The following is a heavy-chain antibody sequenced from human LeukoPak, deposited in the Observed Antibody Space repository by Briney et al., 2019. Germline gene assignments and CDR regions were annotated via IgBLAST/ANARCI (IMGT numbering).Heavy chain of an antibody. CDR1: GYTFTSYD. CDR2: MNPNSGNT. J-gene: IGHJ3*02. Sequence: ASVKLSCKASGYTFTSYDINWVRQATGQGLEWMGWMNPNSGNTGYAQKFQGRVTMTRNTSISTAYMELSSLRSEDTAVYYCARPSVLWFGENDAFDIWGQGTMVAASS. CDR3: ARPSVLWFGENDAFDI. V-gene: IGHV1-8*01. D-gene: IGHD3-10*01.